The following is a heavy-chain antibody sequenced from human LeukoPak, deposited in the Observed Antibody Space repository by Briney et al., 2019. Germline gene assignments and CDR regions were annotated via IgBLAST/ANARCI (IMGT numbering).Heavy chain of an antibody. Sequence: GRSLRLSCAASGFTVSSYGMHWVRQAPGKGLEWVAVISYDGSNKYYADSVKGRFTISRDNSKNTLYLQMNSLRAEDTAVYYCAKAPSWRPTYYGMDVWGQGTTVTVSS. V-gene: IGHV3-30*18. CDR1: GFTVSSYG. CDR2: ISYDGSNK. D-gene: IGHD3-3*01. J-gene: IGHJ6*02. CDR3: AKAPSWRPTYYGMDV.